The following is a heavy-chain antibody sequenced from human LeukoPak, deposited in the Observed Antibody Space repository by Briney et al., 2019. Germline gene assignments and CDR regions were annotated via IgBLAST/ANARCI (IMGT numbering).Heavy chain of an antibody. Sequence: GGSLRLSCVASGFTFQNNWMSWVRQTPGKGLEWVANINQDGSEKYYVDSVKGRFTISRDNAENSVYLQMNSLRAEDTAVYHCARVGTVTIARFDYWGQGTLVTVSS. J-gene: IGHJ4*02. CDR3: ARVGTVTIARFDY. CDR1: GFTFQNNW. CDR2: INQDGSEK. D-gene: IGHD4-17*01. V-gene: IGHV3-7*01.